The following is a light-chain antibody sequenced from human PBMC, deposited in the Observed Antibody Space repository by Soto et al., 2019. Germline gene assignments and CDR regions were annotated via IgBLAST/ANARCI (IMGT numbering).Light chain of an antibody. CDR1: QGIGSW. V-gene: IGKV1-12*01. Sequence: DIQMTQSPSSVSASVGDRVTITCRASQGIGSWLAWYQQKPGKAPKLLIYAASSLQTGVPSRFSGTGSGTDFTLIISSLQPEDSAIYYCQHANTVPVTFGGGTKVEIK. J-gene: IGKJ4*01. CDR3: QHANTVPVT. CDR2: AAS.